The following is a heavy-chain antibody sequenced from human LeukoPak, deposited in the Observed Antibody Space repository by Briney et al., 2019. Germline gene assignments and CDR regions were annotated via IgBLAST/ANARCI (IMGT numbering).Heavy chain of an antibody. CDR3: ARVSGYDWESFYDY. D-gene: IGHD5-12*01. V-gene: IGHV4-39*07. CDR2: IYYSGST. CDR1: GGSISSRTYY. J-gene: IGHJ4*02. Sequence: PSETLSLTCTVSGGSISSRTYYWGWIRQPPGKGLEWIGTIYYSGSTNYNPSLKSRVTISVDTSKNQFSLKLSSVTAADTAMYYCARVSGYDWESFYDYWGQGSLVTVSS.